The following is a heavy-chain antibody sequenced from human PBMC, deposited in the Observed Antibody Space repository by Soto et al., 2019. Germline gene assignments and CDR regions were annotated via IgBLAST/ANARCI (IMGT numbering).Heavy chain of an antibody. J-gene: IGHJ4*02. CDR3: AKDHRQWLVRYFDY. Sequence: EVQLLESGGGLVQPGGSLRLSCAASGFTFRNYAMSWVRQAPGKGLEWVSTISDSGSTTYYADSVKGRFTISRDNSKNTLYLQMSSLRAEDTAVYYCAKDHRQWLVRYFDYWGQGTLVTVSS. D-gene: IGHD6-19*01. CDR2: ISDSGSTT. V-gene: IGHV3-23*01. CDR1: GFTFRNYA.